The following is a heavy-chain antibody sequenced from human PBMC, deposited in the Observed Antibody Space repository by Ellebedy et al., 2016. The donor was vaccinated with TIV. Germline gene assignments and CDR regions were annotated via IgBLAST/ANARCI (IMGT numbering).Heavy chain of an antibody. J-gene: IGHJ4*02. CDR3: ARRGWAVAGTEWGDGSDY. D-gene: IGHD6-19*01. CDR2: IYPGDSDT. V-gene: IGHV5-51*01. CDR1: GYSFTSYW. Sequence: GESLKISCKGSGYSFTSYWIGWVRQMPGKGLEWMGIIYPGDSDTRYSPSFQGQVTISADKSISTAYLQWSSLKASDTAMYYCARRGWAVAGTEWGDGSDYWGQGTLVTVSS.